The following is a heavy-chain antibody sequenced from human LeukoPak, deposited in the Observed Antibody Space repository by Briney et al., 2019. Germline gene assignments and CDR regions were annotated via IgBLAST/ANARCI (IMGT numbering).Heavy chain of an antibody. CDR1: GYTFTSYD. V-gene: IGHV1-8*01. CDR3: ARWKDAILATGAYYYYGMDV. CDR2: MNPNSGNT. J-gene: IGHJ6*02. D-gene: IGHD3-3*02. Sequence: GASVKVSCKASGYTFTSYDINWVRQATGQGLEWMGWMNPNSGNTGYAQKFQGRVTMTRNTSISTAYMELSSLRSEDTAVYYCARWKDAILATGAYYYYGMDVWGQGTTVTVSS.